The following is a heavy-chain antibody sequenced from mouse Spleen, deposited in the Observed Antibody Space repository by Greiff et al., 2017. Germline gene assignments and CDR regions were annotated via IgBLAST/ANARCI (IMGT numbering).Heavy chain of an antibody. D-gene: IGHD2-4*01. CDR3: ASMSTTLDAMDD. J-gene: IGHJ4*01. V-gene: IGHV1-64*01. CDR2: LHPNSGST. CDR1: GYTFTSSW. Sequence: QVQLQQPGPELVKPGASVKLSCKASGYTFTSSWMHWVKQRPGQGLEWIGMLHPNSGSTNYNEKFKSKATLTVDKSSSTAYMQLSSLTSEDAAVYYCASMSTTLDAMDDWGQGTSVTVSA.